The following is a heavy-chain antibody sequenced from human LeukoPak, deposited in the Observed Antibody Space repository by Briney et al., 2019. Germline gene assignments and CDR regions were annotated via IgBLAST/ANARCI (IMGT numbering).Heavy chain of an antibody. CDR3: ARVKYRAAGDKQY. D-gene: IGHD6-13*01. CDR1: GYTFTDSY. V-gene: IGHV1-2*02. CDR2: INPDSGGT. J-gene: IGHJ4*02. Sequence: GASVKVSCMASGYTFTDSYIHWVRQAPGQGLEWMGWINPDSGGTNYAQKFQGRVTMTRDTSITTVYMGLSRLRSDDTAVYYCARVKYRAAGDKQYWGRGTLVTVSS.